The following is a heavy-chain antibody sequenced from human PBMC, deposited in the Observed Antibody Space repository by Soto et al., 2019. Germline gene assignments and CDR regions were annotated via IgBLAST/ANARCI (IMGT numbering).Heavy chain of an antibody. CDR2: ISAYNGNT. J-gene: IGHJ4*02. V-gene: IGHV1-18*01. Sequence: GASVKVSCKASGDTFTSYGISWVRQAPGQGLEWMGWISAYNGNTNYAQKLQGRVTMTTDTSTSTAYMELRSLRSDDTAVYYCARDPGYSSGWYGGPGRYFDYWGQGTLVTVSS. CDR1: GDTFTSYG. CDR3: ARDPGYSSGWYGGPGRYFDY. D-gene: IGHD6-19*01.